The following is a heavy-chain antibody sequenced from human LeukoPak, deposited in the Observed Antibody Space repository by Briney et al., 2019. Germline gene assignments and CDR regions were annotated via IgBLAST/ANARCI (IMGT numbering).Heavy chain of an antibody. D-gene: IGHD6-13*01. V-gene: IGHV1-18*01. J-gene: IGHJ4*02. CDR1: GYTFISYG. Sequence: ASVKVSCKASGYTFISYGISWVRQAPGQGLEWMGWISAYNGNTNYAQKLQGRVTMTTDTSTSTAYMELRSLRSDDTAVYYCARESRYSSSWYFDYWGQGTLVTVSS. CDR2: ISAYNGNT. CDR3: ARESRYSSSWYFDY.